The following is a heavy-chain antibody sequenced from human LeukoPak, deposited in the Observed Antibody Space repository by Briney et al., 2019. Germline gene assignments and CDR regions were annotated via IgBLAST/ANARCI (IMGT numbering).Heavy chain of an antibody. J-gene: IGHJ3*02. Sequence: GASVKVSCKASGYTFTGYYMHWVRQAPGQGLEWMGWINPNSGGTNYAQKFQGRVTMTRDTSISTAYMELSRLRSDDTAVYYCARDQLWVTYYGSGSYVSAFDIWGQGTMVTVSS. D-gene: IGHD3-10*01. CDR1: GYTFTGYY. CDR3: ARDQLWVTYYGSGSYVSAFDI. V-gene: IGHV1-2*02. CDR2: INPNSGGT.